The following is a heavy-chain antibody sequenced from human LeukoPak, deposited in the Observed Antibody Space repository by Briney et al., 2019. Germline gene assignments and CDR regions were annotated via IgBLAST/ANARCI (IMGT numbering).Heavy chain of an antibody. Sequence: ASVKVSCKVSGYTLTELSMHWVRQAPGQGLEWMGIINPSGGSTSYAQKFQGRVTMTRDTSTSTVYMELSSLRSEDTAVYYCASGYYFDYWGQGTLVTVSS. CDR3: ASGYYFDY. D-gene: IGHD2-2*03. V-gene: IGHV1-46*01. J-gene: IGHJ4*02. CDR1: GYTLTELS. CDR2: INPSGGST.